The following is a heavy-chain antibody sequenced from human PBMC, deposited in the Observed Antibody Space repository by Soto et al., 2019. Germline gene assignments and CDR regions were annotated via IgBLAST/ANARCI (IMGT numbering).Heavy chain of an antibody. CDR1: GFTLTKAS. Sequence: PGGSLRLSCAASGFTLTKASMSWVRQAPGKGLEWVGHIKSNADGGATDYAAPVKGRFTVSRDDSRNTLYLQLNSLKTEDTAVYYCTTAPFSFITLPGTSFSIGMDVWGQGTTVTVSS. V-gene: IGHV3-15*01. CDR2: IKSNADGGAT. D-gene: IGHD3-10*01. J-gene: IGHJ6*02. CDR3: TTAPFSFITLPGTSFSIGMDV.